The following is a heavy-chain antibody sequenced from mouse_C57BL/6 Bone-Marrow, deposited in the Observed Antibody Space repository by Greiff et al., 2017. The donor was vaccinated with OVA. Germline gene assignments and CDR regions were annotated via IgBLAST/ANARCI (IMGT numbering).Heavy chain of an antibody. CDR3: ARLGVTAPFAY. D-gene: IGHD2-2*01. CDR2: IDPSDSYT. V-gene: IGHV1-59*01. J-gene: IGHJ3*01. CDR1: GYTFTSYW. Sequence: QVQLQQPGAELVRPGTSVKLSCKASGYTFTSYWMHWVKQRPGQGLEWIGVIDPSDSYTNYNQKFKGKATLTVDTSSSTAYMQLSSLTSEDSAVYYCARLGVTAPFAYGGQGTLVTVSA.